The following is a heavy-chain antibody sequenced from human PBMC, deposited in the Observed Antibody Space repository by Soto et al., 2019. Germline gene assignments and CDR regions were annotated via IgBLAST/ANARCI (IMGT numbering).Heavy chain of an antibody. J-gene: IGHJ4*02. CDR1: GYRFDDYW. V-gene: IGHV5-51*01. D-gene: IGHD2-15*01. CDR2: VYPGDSTT. Sequence: PGESLKISCKGSGYRFDDYWIGWVRQMPGRGLQWMAIVYPGDSTTRYSSSFQGQVTISADKSISTAYLQWSSLKASDSGMYYCARGLGYCSEGICEIFDVWGQGALVTVSS. CDR3: ARGLGYCSEGICEIFDV.